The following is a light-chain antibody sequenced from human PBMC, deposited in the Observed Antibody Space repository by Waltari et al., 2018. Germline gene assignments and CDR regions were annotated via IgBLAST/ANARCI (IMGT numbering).Light chain of an antibody. V-gene: IGLV2-14*01. CDR3: SSYTSSSTLI. CDR2: DVS. CDR1: SSDVGGYNY. Sequence: QSALTQPASVSGSPGQSITISCTGTSSDVGGYNYVSWYQQHPGKAPKLMIYDVSKRPSVVSTRFSGSKSGSPASLTISGLQAEDEADYYCSSYTSSSTLIFGGGTMLTVL. J-gene: IGLJ2*01.